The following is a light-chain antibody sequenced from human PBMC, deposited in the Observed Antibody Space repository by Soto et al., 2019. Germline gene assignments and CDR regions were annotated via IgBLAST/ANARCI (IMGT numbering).Light chain of an antibody. CDR1: QDISNS. J-gene: IGKJ3*01. CDR2: AAS. CDR3: QQSYSTPRVT. Sequence: DVQMTQSPSSLSASVGDRVTITCQASQDISNSLNWYQQKPGKAPKLLIYAASSLQSGVPSRFSGSGSGTDFTLTISSLQPEDFATYYCQQSYSTPRVTFGPGTKVDI. V-gene: IGKV1-39*01.